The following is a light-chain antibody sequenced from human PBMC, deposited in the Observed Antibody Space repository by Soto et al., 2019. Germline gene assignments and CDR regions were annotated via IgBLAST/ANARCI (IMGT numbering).Light chain of an antibody. CDR1: SSDIGGYNS. J-gene: IGLJ1*01. V-gene: IGLV2-14*01. Sequence: QSVLTQPASVSGSPGQSITISCTGTSSDIGGYNSVSWYQQHPGRAPRLIIYEVTNRPSGVSNRFSSSKSGNTASLTISGLQAEDEADYYCTSYTPIVTLASVFGTGTKVTVL. CDR2: EVT. CDR3: TSYTPIVTLASV.